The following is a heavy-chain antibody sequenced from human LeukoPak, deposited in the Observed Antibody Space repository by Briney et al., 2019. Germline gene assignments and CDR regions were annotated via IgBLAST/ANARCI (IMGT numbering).Heavy chain of an antibody. J-gene: IGHJ4*02. D-gene: IGHD1-1*01. CDR1: EFTFSNYW. CDR3: ARSNWPYYFDY. V-gene: IGHV3-74*01. Sequence: GGSLRLSCAASEFTFSNYWMHWVRQAPGKGLVWVSWITGDGSSTRYADSVKGRFTISRDNAKNTLYLKVNSLRAEDTAVYYCARSNWPYYFDYWGQGALVTVSS. CDR2: ITGDGSST.